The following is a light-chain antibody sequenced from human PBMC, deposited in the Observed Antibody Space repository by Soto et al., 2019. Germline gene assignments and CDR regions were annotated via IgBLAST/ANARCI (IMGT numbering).Light chain of an antibody. CDR3: QQRGNWPRTWA. CDR2: DAS. Sequence: EIVLTQSPVTLSLSPGEGATLSCKASQSISIDLAWYQQKPGQVPRLLFYDASSRATGIPGRFTGSGSGTDFTLTISSLEPEDFAVYYCQQRGNWPRTWAFGQGTKVEV. V-gene: IGKV3-11*01. J-gene: IGKJ1*01. CDR1: QSISID.